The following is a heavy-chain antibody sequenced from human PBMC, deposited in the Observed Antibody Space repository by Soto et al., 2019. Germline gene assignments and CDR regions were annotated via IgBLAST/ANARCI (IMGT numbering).Heavy chain of an antibody. CDR1: GFTFRSYG. J-gene: IGHJ4*02. Sequence: QMQLVESGGGVVQPGRSLRLSCAASGFTFRSYGIHSVRQAPGKGLEWVALIWFDGSNKYYADSVKGRFAVSRDNSKNTLYLQMNSLRVEDTAVYYCGRVRLGGPMSTVDYWGQGILVTVSS. CDR3: GRVRLGGPMSTVDY. V-gene: IGHV3-33*01. CDR2: IWFDGSNK. D-gene: IGHD3-10*01.